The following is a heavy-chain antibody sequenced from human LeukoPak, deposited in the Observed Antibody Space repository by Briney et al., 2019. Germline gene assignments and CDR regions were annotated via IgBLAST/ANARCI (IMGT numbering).Heavy chain of an antibody. CDR1: GFTFSSYW. V-gene: IGHV3-7*01. CDR2: IKQDGSEK. J-gene: IGHJ4*02. D-gene: IGHD3-10*01. Sequence: GGSLRLSCAASGFTFSSYWMSWVRQAPGKGREWVANIKQDGSEKYYVDSVKGRFTISRDTAKNSLYLQMNSLRAEDTAVYYCAREVGYGYFDYWGQGTLVTVSS. CDR3: AREVGYGYFDY.